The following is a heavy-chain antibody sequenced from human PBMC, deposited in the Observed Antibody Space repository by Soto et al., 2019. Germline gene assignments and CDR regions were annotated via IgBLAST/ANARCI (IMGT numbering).Heavy chain of an antibody. CDR3: ASGTRITMIVVAYDAFDI. J-gene: IGHJ3*02. Sequence: GASVKVSCKASGGTFSSYAISWVRQAPGQGLEWMGGIIPIFGTANYAQKFQGRVTITADKSTSTAYMELSSLRSEDTAVYYCASGTRITMIVVAYDAFDIWGQGTTVTVSS. V-gene: IGHV1-69*06. D-gene: IGHD3-22*01. CDR2: IIPIFGTA. CDR1: GGTFSSYA.